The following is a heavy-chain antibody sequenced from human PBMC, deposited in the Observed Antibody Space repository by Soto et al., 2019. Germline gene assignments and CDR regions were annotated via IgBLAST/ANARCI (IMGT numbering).Heavy chain of an antibody. D-gene: IGHD6-19*01. J-gene: IGHJ5*02. CDR3: ARRRYSSGWRYWFDP. Sequence: ASVKVSCKASGYTFTSYPMHWVRQAPGQGLEWMGWINAGNGDTKYSQKFQGRVTMTRNTSISTAYMELSSLRSEDTAVYYCARRRYSSGWRYWFDPWGQGTLVTVSS. CDR2: INAGNGDT. V-gene: IGHV1-3*01. CDR1: GYTFTSYP.